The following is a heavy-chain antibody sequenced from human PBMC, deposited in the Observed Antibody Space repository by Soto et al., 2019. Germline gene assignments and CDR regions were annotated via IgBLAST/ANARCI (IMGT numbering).Heavy chain of an antibody. Sequence: PSETLSLTCTVSGGSVSSGSYYWSWIRQPPGKGLEWIGYIYYSGSTNYNPSLKRRVTISVDTSKNQFSLKLSSVTAADTAVYYCARALNCSGGSCLVKNWFAPWGQGTLVTVSS. CDR1: GGSVSSGSYY. J-gene: IGHJ5*02. V-gene: IGHV4-61*01. D-gene: IGHD2-15*01. CDR2: IYYSGST. CDR3: ARALNCSGGSCLVKNWFAP.